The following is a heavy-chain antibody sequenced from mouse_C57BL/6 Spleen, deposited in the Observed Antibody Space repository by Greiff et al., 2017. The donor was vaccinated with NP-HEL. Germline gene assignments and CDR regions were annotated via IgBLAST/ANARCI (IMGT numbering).Heavy chain of an antibody. CDR1: GYSFTGYY. V-gene: IGHV1-42*01. J-gene: IGHJ1*03. CDR2: INPSTGGT. CDR3: ARKELYDGSSYRGYFDV. Sequence: VQLQQSGPELVKPGASVKISCKASGYSFTGYYMNWVKQSPEKSLEWIGEINPSTGGTTYNQKFKAKATLTVDKSSSTAYMQLKSLTSEDSAVYYCARKELYDGSSYRGYFDVWGTGTTVTVSS. D-gene: IGHD1-1*01.